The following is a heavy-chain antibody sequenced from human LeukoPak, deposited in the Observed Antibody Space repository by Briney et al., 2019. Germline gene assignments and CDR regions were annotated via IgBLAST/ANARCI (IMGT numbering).Heavy chain of an antibody. D-gene: IGHD3-22*01. CDR3: ARSPYDSRTFDY. CDR2: INHSGST. J-gene: IGHJ4*02. V-gene: IGHV4-34*01. CDR1: GGSFSGYY. Sequence: NPSETLSLTCAVYGGSFSGYYWSWIRQPPGKGLEWIGEINHSGSTNYNPSLKSRVTISVDTSKNQFSLKLSSVTAADTAVYYCARSPYDSRTFDYWGQGTLVTVSS.